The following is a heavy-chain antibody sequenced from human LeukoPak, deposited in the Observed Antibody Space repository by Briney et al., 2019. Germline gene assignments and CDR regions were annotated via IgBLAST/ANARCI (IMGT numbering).Heavy chain of an antibody. V-gene: IGHV4-39*01. CDR3: ARLRYCSGGSCYGSLYFDY. J-gene: IGHJ4*02. CDR2: IYYSGST. CDR1: GGSISSSSYY. D-gene: IGHD2-15*01. Sequence: SSETLSLTCTVSGGSISSSSYYWGWIRQPPGKGLEWIGNIYYSGSTYYNPSLRSRVTISVDTSKNQFSLKLSSVTAADTAVYYCARLRYCSGGSCYGSLYFDYWGQGTLVTVSS.